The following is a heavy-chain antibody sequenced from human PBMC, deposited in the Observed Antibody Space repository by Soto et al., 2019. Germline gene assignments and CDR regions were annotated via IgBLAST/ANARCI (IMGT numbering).Heavy chain of an antibody. D-gene: IGHD5-18*01. V-gene: IGHV1-69*01. CDR1: GGTFSSYA. CDR3: AGGDTATVGWFDP. J-gene: IGHJ5*02. CDR2: FIPIFGTA. Sequence: QVQLVQSGAEVKKPGSSVKVSCKASGGTFSSYAISWVRQAPGQGLEWMGGFIPIFGTANYAQKFQGRVTITADESTSTAYMELSSLRSEVTAAYYCAGGDTATVGWFDPWGQGTLVTVSS.